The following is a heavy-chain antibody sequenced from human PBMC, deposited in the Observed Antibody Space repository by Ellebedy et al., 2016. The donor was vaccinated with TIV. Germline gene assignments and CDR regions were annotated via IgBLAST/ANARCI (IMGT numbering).Heavy chain of an antibody. D-gene: IGHD2-8*01. CDR3: ARGYASPNY. CDR2: ISYDGNHI. J-gene: IGHJ4*02. V-gene: IGHV3-30*04. Sequence: GESLKISCAASGFTCSSCAMHWVRQAPGKGLEWVAYISYDGNHIFYADSVKGRFTISRRNAKNSLYLQMNSLRAEDTAVYYCARGYASPNYWGQGTLVTVSS. CDR1: GFTCSSCA.